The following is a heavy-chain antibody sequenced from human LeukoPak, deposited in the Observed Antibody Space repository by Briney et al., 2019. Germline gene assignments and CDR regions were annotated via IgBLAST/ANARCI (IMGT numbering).Heavy chain of an antibody. CDR2: IWYDGSNK. CDR3: ARGGYSYGYEEGGGYYFDY. J-gene: IGHJ4*02. V-gene: IGHV3-33*01. CDR1: GFTFSSYG. Sequence: PGRSLRLSCAASGFTFSSYGMHWVRQAPGKGLEGVAVIWYDGSNKYYADSVKGRFTISRDNSKNTLYLQMNSLRAEDTAVYYCARGGYSYGYEEGGGYYFDYWGQGTLVTVSS. D-gene: IGHD5-18*01.